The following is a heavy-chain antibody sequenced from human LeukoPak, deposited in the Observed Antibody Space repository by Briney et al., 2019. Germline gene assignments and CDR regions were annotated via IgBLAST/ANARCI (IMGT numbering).Heavy chain of an antibody. J-gene: IGHJ4*02. Sequence: GGSLRLSCAASGFTVSSNYMSWVRQAPGKGLEWVSVIYSGGSTYYADSVKGRFTISRDNSKNTLYLEMNSLRAEDTAVYYCARVSPTSYGDPFDYWGQGTLVTVSS. D-gene: IGHD4-17*01. CDR1: GFTVSSNY. V-gene: IGHV3-53*01. CDR2: IYSGGST. CDR3: ARVSPTSYGDPFDY.